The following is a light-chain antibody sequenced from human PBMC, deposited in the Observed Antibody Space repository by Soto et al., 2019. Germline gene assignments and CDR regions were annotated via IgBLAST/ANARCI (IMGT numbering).Light chain of an antibody. V-gene: IGLV2-11*01. J-gene: IGLJ3*02. CDR1: SSVVGGYNY. CDR3: CSYAGSYTLM. CDR2: DVS. Sequence: QSALTQPRSVSGSPGQSVTISCTGTSSVVGGYNYVSWYQQHPGKAPKLMIYDVSKRPSGVPDRFSGSKSGNTASLTISGLQAEDEADYYCCSYAGSYTLMFGGGTKVTVL.